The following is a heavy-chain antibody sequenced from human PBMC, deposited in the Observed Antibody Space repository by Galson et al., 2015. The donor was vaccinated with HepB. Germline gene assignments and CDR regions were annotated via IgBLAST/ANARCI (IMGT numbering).Heavy chain of an antibody. D-gene: IGHD3-10*01. Sequence: SLRLSCAASGFTFSTHGMHWVRQAPGKGLEWVAFIRTDASNKYYADSVKGRFTISRDNSRKTLYLQMDSLRPEDTAVYYCARDHGYSGSGSFPQWGQGTLVTVSS. V-gene: IGHV3-30*02. J-gene: IGHJ4*02. CDR3: ARDHGYSGSGSFPQ. CDR2: IRTDASNK. CDR1: GFTFSTHG.